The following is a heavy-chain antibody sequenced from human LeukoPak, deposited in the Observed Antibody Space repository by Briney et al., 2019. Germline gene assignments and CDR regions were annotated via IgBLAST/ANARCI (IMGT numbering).Heavy chain of an antibody. V-gene: IGHV1-2*02. Sequence: ASVKVSCKVSGYTLTELSMHWVRQAPGKGLEWMGWINPNSGGTNYAQKFQGRVTMTRDTSISTAYMELSRLRSDDTAVYYCARDRYSDHYYYMDVWGKGTTVTVSS. D-gene: IGHD1-1*01. J-gene: IGHJ6*03. CDR3: ARDRYSDHYYYMDV. CDR2: INPNSGGT. CDR1: GYTLTELS.